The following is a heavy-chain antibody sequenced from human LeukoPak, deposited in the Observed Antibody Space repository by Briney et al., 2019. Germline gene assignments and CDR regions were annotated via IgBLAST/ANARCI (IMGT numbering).Heavy chain of an antibody. CDR1: GFTFSSYW. CDR2: IKQDGSEK. J-gene: IGHJ4*02. V-gene: IGHV3-7*03. CDR3: ARVASITMVRGPLDY. D-gene: IGHD3-10*01. Sequence: GGSLRLSCAASGFTFSSYWMSWVRQAPGKGLEWVANIKQDGSEKYYVDSVKGRFTISRDNAKNSLYLQMNSLRAEDTAVYYCARVASITMVRGPLDYWGQGTLVTVSS.